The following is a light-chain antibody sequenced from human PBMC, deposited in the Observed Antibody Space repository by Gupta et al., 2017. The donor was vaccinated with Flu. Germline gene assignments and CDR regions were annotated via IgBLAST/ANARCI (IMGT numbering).Light chain of an antibody. CDR3: QSYDSSLSGHVV. Sequence: QSVLTQPPSVSGAPGQRVTLSRTGSSSNSGAGYDVHWYQQLPGTAPKLLIYGNSNRPSGVPDRFSGSKSGTSASLAITGLQAEDEAEYYCQSYDSSLSGHVVFGGGTKLTVL. V-gene: IGLV1-40*01. CDR1: SSNSGAGYD. CDR2: GNS. J-gene: IGLJ2*01.